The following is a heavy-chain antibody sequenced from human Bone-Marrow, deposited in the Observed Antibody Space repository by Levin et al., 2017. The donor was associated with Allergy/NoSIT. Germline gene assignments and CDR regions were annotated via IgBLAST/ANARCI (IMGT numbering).Heavy chain of an antibody. V-gene: IGHV3-11*01. Sequence: GESLKISCEASGFTFSDYYMNWIRQAPGRGLEWVSYISGSGTTIYYAAFVKGRFTISRDNAKNSVYLQMNSLRAEDTAVYYCARDRGGFAPWGQGTLVTVSS. CDR2: ISGSGTTI. D-gene: IGHD5-12*01. CDR3: ARDRGGFAP. J-gene: IGHJ5*02. CDR1: GFTFSDYY.